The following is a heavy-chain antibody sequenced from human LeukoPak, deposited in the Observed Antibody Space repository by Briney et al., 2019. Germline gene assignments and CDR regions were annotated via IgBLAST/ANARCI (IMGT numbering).Heavy chain of an antibody. Sequence: GGSLRLSCAASGFTFSSYWMSWVRQAPGKGLEWVANIKQDGSEKYYVDSVKGRFTISRDNAKNSLYLQMNSLRAEDTAVYYCARDQYDILTGYYGSFDCWGQGTLVTVSS. CDR2: IKQDGSEK. J-gene: IGHJ4*02. CDR3: ARDQYDILTGYYGSFDC. V-gene: IGHV3-7*01. CDR1: GFTFSSYW. D-gene: IGHD3-9*01.